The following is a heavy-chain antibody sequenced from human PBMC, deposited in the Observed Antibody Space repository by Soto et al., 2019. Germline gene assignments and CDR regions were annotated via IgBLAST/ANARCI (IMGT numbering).Heavy chain of an antibody. Sequence: GGSLRLSCAASGFTFRSYAMSWVRQAPGKGLEWVSVISGRGDTPYYADPVKGRFTISRANSKNTLYLQMNSLRAEDTAVYYCAKDHNGDYPYYFDYWAREPRSPSPQ. CDR3: AKDHNGDYPYYFDY. V-gene: IGHV3-23*01. D-gene: IGHD4-17*01. J-gene: IGHJ4*02. CDR2: ISGRGDTP. CDR1: GFTFRSYA.